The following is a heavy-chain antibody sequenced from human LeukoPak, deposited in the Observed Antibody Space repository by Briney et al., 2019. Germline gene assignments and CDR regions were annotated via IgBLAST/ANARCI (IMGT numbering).Heavy chain of an antibody. CDR1: GDSISDYY. CDR2: IHPSGST. V-gene: IGHV4-4*07. J-gene: IGHJ4*02. Sequence: SETLSLTCTVSGDSISDYYWSWVRQPAGRGLEWVGRIHPSGSTNYNPSLTSRVTLSVDTSKNQFSLKLSSVTAADTAVYYCARGPPPDFDYWGRGTLVTVSS. CDR3: ARGPPPDFDY.